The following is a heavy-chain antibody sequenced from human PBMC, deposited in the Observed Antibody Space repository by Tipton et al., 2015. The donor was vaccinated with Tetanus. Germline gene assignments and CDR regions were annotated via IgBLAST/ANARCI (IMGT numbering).Heavy chain of an antibody. J-gene: IGHJ4*02. CDR3: ASRGYSGRRQIEDY. Sequence: GLVKPSETLSLTCAVSGGSSSSFYWSWIRQPPGKGLEWIGEINHRGGITYNPSLRGRVTISVDTSKNHFSLNMSSVTAADTAVYYCASRGYSGRRQIEDYWGQGTLVTVSS. D-gene: IGHD5-12*01. CDR2: INHRGGI. CDR1: GGSSSSFY. V-gene: IGHV4-34*01.